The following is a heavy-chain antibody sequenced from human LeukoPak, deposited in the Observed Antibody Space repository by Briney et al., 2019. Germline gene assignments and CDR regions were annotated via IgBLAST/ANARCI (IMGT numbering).Heavy chain of an antibody. CDR3: ARNYGCTSKYFDY. V-gene: IGHV1-2*02. D-gene: IGHD4-17*01. J-gene: IGHJ4*02. CDR2: ISPNSGGT. CDR1: GYSFNDYY. Sequence: ASVKVSCKASGYSFNDYYTHWVRQAPGQGLEWMGWISPNSGGTNYAQNFQGRVTMTRDTSITTAYMELSGLTSDDTALYYCARNYGCTSKYFDYWGQGTLVTVSS.